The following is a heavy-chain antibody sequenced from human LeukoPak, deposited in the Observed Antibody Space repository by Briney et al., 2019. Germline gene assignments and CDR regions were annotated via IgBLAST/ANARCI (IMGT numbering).Heavy chain of an antibody. CDR3: ARDPWDAPRHAFDI. CDR2: INTDGSST. D-gene: IGHD1-26*01. V-gene: IGHV3-74*01. J-gene: IGHJ3*02. CDR1: GFTFSSYW. Sequence: GGSLRLSCAASGFTFSSYWMHWVRQAPGKGLVWVSHINTDGSSTSYADSVKGRFTISRDNAKNTLYLQMNSLRAEDTAVYYCARDPWDAPRHAFDIWGQGTMVTVSS.